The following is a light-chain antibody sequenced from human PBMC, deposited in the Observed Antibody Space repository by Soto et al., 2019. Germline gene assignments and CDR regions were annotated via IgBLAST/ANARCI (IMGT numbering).Light chain of an antibody. CDR2: DTS. CDR1: QSVSSY. V-gene: IGKV3-20*01. Sequence: EIVLTQSRGNLSLSVGERVIISCRASQSVSSYLAWYQQTPGQAPRLLIYDTSNRATGTPDRFSGSGSGTDITLTISRLEPEDFTVYYCQQYGRSPLTFGGGTTVEIK. CDR3: QQYGRSPLT. J-gene: IGKJ4*01.